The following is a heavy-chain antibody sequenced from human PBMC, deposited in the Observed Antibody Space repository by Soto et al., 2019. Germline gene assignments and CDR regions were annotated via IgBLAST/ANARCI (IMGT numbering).Heavy chain of an antibody. V-gene: IGHV4-31*03. CDR3: AREPIRDGYNPYYFDY. J-gene: IGHJ4*02. CDR1: GGSISSGGYY. D-gene: IGHD5-12*01. CDR2: IYYSGST. Sequence: QVQLQESGPGLVKPSQTLSLTCTVSGGSISSGGYYWSWIRQHPGKGLEWIGYIYYSGSTYYNPSLKSRVTISVDTSKNQFSLKLSSVTAADTAVYYCAREPIRDGYNPYYFDYWGQGTLVTVSS.